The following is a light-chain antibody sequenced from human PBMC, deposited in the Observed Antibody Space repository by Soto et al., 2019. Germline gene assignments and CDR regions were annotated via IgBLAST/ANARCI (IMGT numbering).Light chain of an antibody. Sequence: EIVFTQSPGTLTLSPGERATLSCRASQSVSSNYLAWYQQRPGQAPRVLIYGASSRATSIPDRFSGSGSGTDFTLTISRLEPEDFAVYFCHHYGNSPPNTFGQGTKVDIK. CDR2: GAS. J-gene: IGKJ2*01. CDR3: HHYGNSPPNT. CDR1: QSVSSNY. V-gene: IGKV3-20*01.